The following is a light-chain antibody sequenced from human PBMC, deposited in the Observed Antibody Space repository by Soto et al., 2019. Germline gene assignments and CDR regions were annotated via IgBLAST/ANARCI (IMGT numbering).Light chain of an antibody. CDR2: GAS. Sequence: EILFTQSPGTLSLSPGERATLSCRASQTVSDNYVAWYQQKPGQAPRLLLFGASVRATGLPDRFRGSGSGTDFPLTIGRLEPEDFAVYFCPQYSPSPTFALGTKV. J-gene: IGKJ1*01. CDR1: QTVSDNY. V-gene: IGKV3-20*01. CDR3: PQYSPSPT.